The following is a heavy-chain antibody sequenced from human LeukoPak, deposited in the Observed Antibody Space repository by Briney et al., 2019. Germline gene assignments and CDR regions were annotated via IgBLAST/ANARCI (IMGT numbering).Heavy chain of an antibody. CDR3: ARQSLDGGSCYDY. CDR2: MNPNSGNT. Sequence: ASVKLSCKASGYSFSTFDINWVRQAPGQGPEWMGWMNPNSGNTGYAQKFQGRVTLTRSTSMTTAYMELSSLRSEDTAVYYCARQSLDGGSCYDYWGQGTPVTISS. V-gene: IGHV1-8*01. J-gene: IGHJ4*02. CDR1: GYSFSTFD. D-gene: IGHD2-15*01.